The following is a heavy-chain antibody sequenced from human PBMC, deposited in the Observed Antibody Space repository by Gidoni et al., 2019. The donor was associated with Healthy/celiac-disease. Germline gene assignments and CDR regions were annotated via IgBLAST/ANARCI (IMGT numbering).Heavy chain of an antibody. CDR3: ALRFLEEGYYYGMDV. D-gene: IGHD3-3*01. CDR1: GGTFSSYA. V-gene: IGHV1-69*01. Sequence: QVQLVQSGAEVKKPGSSVTVSCTASGGTFSSYAISWVRQAPGQGLEWMGGIIPIFGTANYAQKFQGRVTITADESTSTAYMELSSLRSEDTAVYYCALRFLEEGYYYGMDVWGQGTTVTVSS. CDR2: IIPIFGTA. J-gene: IGHJ6*02.